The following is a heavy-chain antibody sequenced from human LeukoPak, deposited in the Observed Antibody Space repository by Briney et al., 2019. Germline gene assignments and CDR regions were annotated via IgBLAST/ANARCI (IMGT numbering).Heavy chain of an antibody. CDR1: GFTFSSYG. J-gene: IGHJ4*02. CDR3: VRSRARTYDFDY. CDR2: IWYDGSNK. Sequence: PGGPLRLSCAASGFTFSSYGMHWVRQAPGKGLEWVAVIWYDGSNKYYADSVKGRFTISRDNSKNPLYLQMNSLRAEDTAVYYCVRSRARTYDFDYWGQGTLVTVSS. D-gene: IGHD1-1*01. V-gene: IGHV3-33*01.